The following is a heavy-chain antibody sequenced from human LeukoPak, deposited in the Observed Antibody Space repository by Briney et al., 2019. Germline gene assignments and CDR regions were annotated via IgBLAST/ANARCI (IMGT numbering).Heavy chain of an antibody. V-gene: IGHV1-69*05. Sequence: ASVKVSCKASGYTFTSYAMNWVRQAPGQRLEWMGGIIPIFGTANYAQKFQGRVTITTDESTSTAYMELSSLRSEDTAVYYCARSHSLVVVVPAAMGDAFDIWGQGTMVTVSS. CDR3: ARSHSLVVVVPAAMGDAFDI. CDR2: IIPIFGTA. D-gene: IGHD2-2*01. J-gene: IGHJ3*02. CDR1: GYTFTSYA.